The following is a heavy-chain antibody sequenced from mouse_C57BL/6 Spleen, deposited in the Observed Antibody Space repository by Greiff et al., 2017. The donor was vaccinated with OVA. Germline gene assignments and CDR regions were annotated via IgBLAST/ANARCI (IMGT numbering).Heavy chain of an antibody. J-gene: IGHJ3*01. CDR2: IRLKSDNYAT. D-gene: IGHD3-2*02. CDR3: TGDSSGYVPFAY. V-gene: IGHV6-3*01. Sequence: DVKLVESGGGLVQPGGSMKLSCVASGFTFSNYWMNWVRQSPEKGLEWVAQIRLKSDNYATHYAESVKGRFTISRDDSKSSVYLQMNNLRAEDTGIYYCTGDSSGYVPFAYWGQGTLVTVSA. CDR1: GFTFSNYW.